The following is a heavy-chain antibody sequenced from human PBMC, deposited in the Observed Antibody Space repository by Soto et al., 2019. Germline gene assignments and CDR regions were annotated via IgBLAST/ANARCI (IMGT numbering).Heavy chain of an antibody. J-gene: IGHJ4*02. D-gene: IGHD3-10*01. V-gene: IGHV1-69*12. Sequence: QVQLVQSGAGVKKPGSSVKVSCKASGGTFSSYAISWVRQAPGQGLEWMGGIIPIFGTANYAQKFQGRGTSTADEATGTDYMELSSLRSEDTAVYYCARTRHAWFGELDSWGQGNLVTVSS. CDR3: ARTRHAWFGELDS. CDR1: GGTFSSYA. CDR2: IIPIFGTA.